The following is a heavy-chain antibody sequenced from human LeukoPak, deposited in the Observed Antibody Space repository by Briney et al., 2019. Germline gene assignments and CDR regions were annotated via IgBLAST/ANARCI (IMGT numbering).Heavy chain of an antibody. Sequence: SETLSLTCAVYGGSFSGYSWSWIRQSPGKGLEWIGEINHSGSINYNPSVRSRVTISEDTSKNQFSLNLNSVTAADTAVYYCAGLPTDSSSPDWFAPWGQGTLVTVSS. CDR1: GGSFSGYS. J-gene: IGHJ5*02. CDR2: INHSGSI. V-gene: IGHV4-34*01. CDR3: AGLPTDSSSPDWFAP. D-gene: IGHD6-13*01.